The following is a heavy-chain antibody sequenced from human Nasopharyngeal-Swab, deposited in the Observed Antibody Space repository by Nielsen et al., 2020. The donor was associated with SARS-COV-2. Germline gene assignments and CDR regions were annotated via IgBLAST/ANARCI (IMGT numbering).Heavy chain of an antibody. J-gene: IGHJ4*02. Sequence: GESLKISCAVSGLTFSSYDMTWVRQAPGKGLEWVSTIDAGGGNTWYADSVKGRFTISRDNSKSTLYLQMNSLRADDTALYYCADPPFSEYWGQGTLVTVSS. CDR3: ADPPFSEY. CDR2: IDAGGGNT. CDR1: GLTFSSYD. V-gene: IGHV3-23*01.